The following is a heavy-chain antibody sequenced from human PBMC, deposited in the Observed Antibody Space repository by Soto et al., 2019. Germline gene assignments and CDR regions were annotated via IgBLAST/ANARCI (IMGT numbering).Heavy chain of an antibody. J-gene: IGHJ5*01. Sequence: PSETLSLTCTVSAGSISSGSYYWGWIRQPPGKGLEWIGTIYYSGTTYYNPSLKSRVTVSVDTSNNQFSLRLSFVTAADTALYYCERHDVRAWGRLDSWGQGALVTVSS. CDR2: IYYSGTT. V-gene: IGHV4-39*01. CDR3: ERHDVRAWGRLDS. CDR1: AGSISSGSYY. D-gene: IGHD7-27*01.